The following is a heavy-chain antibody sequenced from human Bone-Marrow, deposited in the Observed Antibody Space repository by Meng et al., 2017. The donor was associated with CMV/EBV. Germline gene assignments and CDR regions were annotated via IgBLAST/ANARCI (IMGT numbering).Heavy chain of an antibody. CDR3: ARSRYSGSYLDY. J-gene: IGHJ4*02. Sequence: LQLVESGGGLVKPGGSLRLSCAAYGFTFSDYYMSWIRQAPGKGLEWVSYISSSSSYTNYADSVKGRFTISRDNAKNSLYLQMNSLRAEDTAVYYCARSRYSGSYLDYWGQGTLVTVSS. V-gene: IGHV3-11*06. D-gene: IGHD1-26*01. CDR1: GFTFSDYY. CDR2: ISSSSSYT.